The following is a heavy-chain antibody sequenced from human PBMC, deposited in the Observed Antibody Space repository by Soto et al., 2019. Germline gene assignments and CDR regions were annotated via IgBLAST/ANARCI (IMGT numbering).Heavy chain of an antibody. CDR3: AREVALLPHYMDV. V-gene: IGHV3-23*01. CDR1: GFTFSSYS. Sequence: PGGSLRLSCAASGFTFSSYSMNWVRQAPGKGLEWISGLSTSGGSTYYADSVKGRFTISRDNSRNTLYLQMNSLRVEDTAIYFCAREVALLPHYMDVWGKGTTVTVSS. CDR2: LSTSGGST. D-gene: IGHD2-15*01. J-gene: IGHJ6*03.